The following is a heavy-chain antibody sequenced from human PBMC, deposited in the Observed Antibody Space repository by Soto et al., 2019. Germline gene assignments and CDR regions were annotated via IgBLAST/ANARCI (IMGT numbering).Heavy chain of an antibody. V-gene: IGHV3-30*04. D-gene: IGHD3-10*01. CDR3: ARTTMVRGDSTFYYYYPMDV. CDR1: GFTFRTYA. Sequence: QVQLVASGGGVVQPGRSLRLSCAASGFTFRTYAMHWVRQAPGKALEWVAVMSFDGSNKYYADSVKGRFTISRDNYKNTLYLQVNTLRAEDTAVYYCARTTMVRGDSTFYYYYPMDVWCQGTTVTVSA. J-gene: IGHJ6*01. CDR2: MSFDGSNK.